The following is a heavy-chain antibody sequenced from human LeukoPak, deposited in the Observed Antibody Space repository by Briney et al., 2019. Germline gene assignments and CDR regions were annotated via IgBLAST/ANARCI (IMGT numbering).Heavy chain of an antibody. CDR3: AKSIQALGWHDAFDI. V-gene: IGHV3-23*01. Sequence: GGSLRLSCAASGFTFSSYWMSWVRQAPGKGLEWVSAISGSGGSTYYADSVKGRFTISRDNSKNTLYLQMNSLRAEDTAVYYCAKSIQALGWHDAFDIWGQGTMVTVSS. CDR2: ISGSGGST. J-gene: IGHJ3*02. D-gene: IGHD2-2*02. CDR1: GFTFSSYW.